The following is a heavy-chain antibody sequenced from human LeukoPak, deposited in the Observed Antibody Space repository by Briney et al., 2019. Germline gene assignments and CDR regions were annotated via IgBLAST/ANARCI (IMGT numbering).Heavy chain of an antibody. CDR3: ATSTAAAGTD. CDR1: GFTFSDYA. D-gene: IGHD6-13*01. Sequence: PGGSLRLSCAASGFTFSDYAMSWVRQAPGKGLEWVSAISGSSGTTYYADSVKGRFTISRDNSKNTLYLQMNSLRAEDTAVYYCATSTAAAGTDWGQGTLVTVSS. V-gene: IGHV3-23*01. CDR2: ISGSSGTT. J-gene: IGHJ4*02.